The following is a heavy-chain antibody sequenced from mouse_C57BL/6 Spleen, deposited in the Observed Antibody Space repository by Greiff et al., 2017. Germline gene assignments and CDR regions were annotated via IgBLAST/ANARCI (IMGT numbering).Heavy chain of an antibody. D-gene: IGHD2-5*01. CDR3: AREDYSNFHFDY. Sequence: EVQRVESEGGLVQPGSSMKLSCTASGFTFSDYYMAWVRQVPEKGLEWVANINYDGSSTYYLDSLKSRFIISRDNAKNILYLQMSSLKSEDTATYYCAREDYSNFHFDYWGQGTTLTVSS. CDR2: INYDGSST. CDR1: GFTFSDYY. V-gene: IGHV5-16*01. J-gene: IGHJ2*01.